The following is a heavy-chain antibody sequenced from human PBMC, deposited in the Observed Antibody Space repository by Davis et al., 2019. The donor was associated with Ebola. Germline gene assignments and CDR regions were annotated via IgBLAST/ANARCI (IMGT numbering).Heavy chain of an antibody. CDR1: EFSFSIYA. D-gene: IGHD3-22*01. CDR3: AKSTMIVGDWDFDY. J-gene: IGHJ4*02. V-gene: IGHV3-23*01. Sequence: GESLKISCTASEFSFSIYAMSWVRQAPGKGLEWVSAISGSGGSTYYADSMKGRVTISRDNSKNILYLQMSSLRAEDTAVYYCAKSTMIVGDWDFDYWGQGTLVTVSS. CDR2: ISGSGGST.